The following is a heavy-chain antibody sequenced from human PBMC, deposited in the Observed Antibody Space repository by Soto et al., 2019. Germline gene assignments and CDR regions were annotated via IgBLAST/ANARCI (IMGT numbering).Heavy chain of an antibody. CDR2: INPNSGGT. V-gene: IGHV1-2*04. J-gene: IGHJ6*02. CDR3: ARAVIAAGTSYYYGMDV. Sequence: GASVKVSCKASGYTFTGYYMHWVRQAPGQGLEWMGWINPNSGGTNYAQKFQGWVTMTRDTSISTAYMELSRLRSDDTAVYYCARAVIAAGTSYYYGMDVWGQGTTVTVSS. CDR1: GYTFTGYY. D-gene: IGHD6-13*01.